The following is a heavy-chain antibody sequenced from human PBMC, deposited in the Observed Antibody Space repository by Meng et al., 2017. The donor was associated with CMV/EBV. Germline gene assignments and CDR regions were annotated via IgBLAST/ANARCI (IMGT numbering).Heavy chain of an antibody. CDR2: NSSSGSTI. J-gene: IGHJ4*02. V-gene: IGHV3-11*04. CDR3: ARDSRITGNQRLVDY. D-gene: IGHD1-20*01. Sequence: GESLKISCAASGFTFSDYYMSWIRQAPGKGLEWVSYNSSSGSTIYYADSVKGRFTISRDNAKNSLYLQMNSLRAEDTAVYYCARDSRITGNQRLVDYWGQGTLVTVSS. CDR1: GFTFSDYY.